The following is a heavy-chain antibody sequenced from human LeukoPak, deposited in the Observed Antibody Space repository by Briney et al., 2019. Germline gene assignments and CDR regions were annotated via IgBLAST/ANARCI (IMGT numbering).Heavy chain of an antibody. J-gene: IGHJ6*03. V-gene: IGHV4-39*07. CDR1: GGSISSSSYY. CDR2: IYYSGST. CDR3: ARALARGPYYYYYYMDV. Sequence: PSETLSLTCTVSGGSISSSSYYWGWIRQPPGKGLEWIGSIYYSGSTYYSPSLKSRVTISVDTSKNQLSLKLSSVTAADTAVYYCARALARGPYYYYYYMDVWGKGTTVTVSS. D-gene: IGHD6-6*01.